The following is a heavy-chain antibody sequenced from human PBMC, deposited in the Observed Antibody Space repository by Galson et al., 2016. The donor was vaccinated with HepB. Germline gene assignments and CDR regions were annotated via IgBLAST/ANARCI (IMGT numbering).Heavy chain of an antibody. V-gene: IGHV1-69*01. CDR3: ARDEFYYSGSYYNWGNWFDP. J-gene: IGHJ5*02. CDR2: IIPIFATT. D-gene: IGHD3-10*01. Sequence: SCKASGGTFSSYAISWVRQAPGQGLEWMGGIIPIFATTNYAQKFQGRVTITADESTSTAYMELSSRRSEDTAVYSCARDEFYYSGSYYNWGNWFDPWGQGTLVTVSS. CDR1: GGTFSSYA.